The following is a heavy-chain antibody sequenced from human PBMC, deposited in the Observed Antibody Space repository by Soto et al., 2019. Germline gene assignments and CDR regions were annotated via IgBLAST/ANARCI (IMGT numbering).Heavy chain of an antibody. CDR2: INHSGST. J-gene: IGHJ5*02. D-gene: IGHD5-18*01. Sequence: PSETLSLTCAVYGGSFSGYYWTWIRQPPGTGLEWIGEINHSGSTNYNPSLKSRVTISVDRSKNQFSLKLSSVTAADTAVYYCARGSRLDTAMVPTYNWFDPWGQGTLVTVSS. V-gene: IGHV4-34*01. CDR1: GGSFSGYY. CDR3: ARGSRLDTAMVPTYNWFDP.